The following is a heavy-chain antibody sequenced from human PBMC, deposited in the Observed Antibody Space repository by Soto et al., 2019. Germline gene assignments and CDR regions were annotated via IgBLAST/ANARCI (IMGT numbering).Heavy chain of an antibody. J-gene: IGHJ4*02. Sequence: ASVTVSCQASGYTISSYGISWVRQAPGQGLEWMGWISAYNGNTNYAQKLQGRVTMTTDTSTSTAYMELRSLRSDDTAVYYCARLCPTYYDFWSGYYVFDYWGQGTLVTVSS. CDR2: ISAYNGNT. D-gene: IGHD3-3*01. CDR1: GYTISSYG. CDR3: ARLCPTYYDFWSGYYVFDY. V-gene: IGHV1-18*01.